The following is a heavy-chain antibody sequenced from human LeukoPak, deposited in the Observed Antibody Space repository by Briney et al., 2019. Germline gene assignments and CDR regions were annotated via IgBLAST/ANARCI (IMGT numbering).Heavy chain of an antibody. CDR3: AKTSDQLLYSKFDF. J-gene: IGHJ4*02. D-gene: IGHD2-2*02. V-gene: IGHV3-30*02. CDR1: GFTFSFYG. CDR2: IQYDGSYK. Sequence: GESLRLSCATSGFTFSFYGMHWVRQAPGKGLEWVALIQYDGSYKFYADSVQGRFSISRDNSKNTLFLQMNSLRPDDTAVYYCAKTSDQLLYSKFDFWGQGTLVTVSS.